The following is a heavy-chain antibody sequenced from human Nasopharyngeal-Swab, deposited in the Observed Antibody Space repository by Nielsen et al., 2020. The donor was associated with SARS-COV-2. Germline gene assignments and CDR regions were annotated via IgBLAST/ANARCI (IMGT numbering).Heavy chain of an antibody. CDR3: VGNNWNYEGVGY. CDR2: ISSSSSYI. D-gene: IGHD1-7*01. V-gene: IGHV3-21*01. J-gene: IGHJ4*02. CDR1: GFTFSSYS. Sequence: GESLKISCAASGFTFSSYSMNWVRQAPGKGLEWVSSISSSSSYIYYADSVKGRFTISRDNAKNSLYLQMNSLRAEDTAVYYCVGNNWNYEGVGYWGQGTLVTVSS.